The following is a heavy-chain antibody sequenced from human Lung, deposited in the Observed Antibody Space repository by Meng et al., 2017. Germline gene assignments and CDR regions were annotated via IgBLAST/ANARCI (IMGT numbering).Heavy chain of an antibody. Sequence: QVQLHESGPALVQPSWTLSLTRAVSGGSITSSAWWSWVRQTPGKGLEWFGEIFHSGSTNYNPPLESRVTISVDKSKNQFSLKVYSVTAADTATYYCARFDISSSGRGDYWGQGILVTVSS. D-gene: IGHD1-26*01. J-gene: IGHJ4*02. CDR1: GGSITSSAW. V-gene: IGHV4-4*02. CDR2: IFHSGST. CDR3: ARFDISSSGRGDY.